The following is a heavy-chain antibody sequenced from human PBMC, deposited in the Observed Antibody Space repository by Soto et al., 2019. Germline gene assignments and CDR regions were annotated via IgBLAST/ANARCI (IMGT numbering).Heavy chain of an antibody. CDR3: AGEHDYGDSRPNPTESSFDY. D-gene: IGHD4-17*01. CDR1: GGSISSYY. J-gene: IGHJ4*02. V-gene: IGHV4-59*01. Sequence: PSETLSLTCPVSGGSISSYYWSWIRQPPGKGLEWIGYIYHSGSTNYNPSLKSRVTISVDTSKNQFSLKLSSVTAADTAVYYCAGEHDYGDSRPNPTESSFDYWGQGTLVTVSS. CDR2: IYHSGST.